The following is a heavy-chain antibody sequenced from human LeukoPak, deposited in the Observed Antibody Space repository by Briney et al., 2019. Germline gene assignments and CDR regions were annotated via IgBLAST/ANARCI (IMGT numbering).Heavy chain of an antibody. V-gene: IGHV4-34*01. D-gene: IGHD3-16*02. J-gene: IGHJ4*02. CDR2: INHSGST. CDR3: ARGRDDYVWGSYRYTHDY. Sequence: SETLSLTCAVYGGSFSGYYWSWIRQPPGKGLEWIGEINHSGSTNYNPSPKSRVTISVDTSKNQFSLKLSSVTAADTAVYYCARGRDDYVWGSYRYTHDYWGQGTLVTVSS. CDR1: GGSFSGYY.